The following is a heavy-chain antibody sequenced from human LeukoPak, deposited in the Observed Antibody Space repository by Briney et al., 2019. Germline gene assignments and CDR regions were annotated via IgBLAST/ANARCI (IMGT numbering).Heavy chain of an antibody. CDR1: GYTFTGYY. CDR2: INPNSGGT. V-gene: IGHV1-2*02. Sequence: ASVKDSCKASGYTFTGYYMHWVRPAPGQGLEWMGWINPNSGGTNYAQKFQGRVAMTRDTSISTAYMELSRLRSDDTAVYYCARSSDYGDYYYYYMDVWGKGTTVTVSS. D-gene: IGHD4-17*01. CDR3: ARSSDYGDYYYYYMDV. J-gene: IGHJ6*03.